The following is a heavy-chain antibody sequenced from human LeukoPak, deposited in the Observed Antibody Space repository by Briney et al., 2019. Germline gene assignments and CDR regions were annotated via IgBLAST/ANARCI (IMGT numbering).Heavy chain of an antibody. CDR3: ARADAFDI. CDR2: INPNSGGT. V-gene: IGHV1-2*06. Sequence: GASVKVSCKASGYTFTGYYIHWMRQAPGQGLEWMGRINPNSGGTNYAQKFQGRVTMARDTSISTAYMELSRLTSDDTANYYCARADAFDIWGQGTMVTVSS. CDR1: GYTFTGYY. J-gene: IGHJ3*02.